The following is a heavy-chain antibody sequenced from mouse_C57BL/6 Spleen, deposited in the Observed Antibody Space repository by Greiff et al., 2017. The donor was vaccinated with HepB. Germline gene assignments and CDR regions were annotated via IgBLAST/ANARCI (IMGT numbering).Heavy chain of an antibody. CDR3: ARNVGREPYAMDC. V-gene: IGHV1-64*01. D-gene: IGHD4-1*01. J-gene: IGHJ4*01. CDR1: GYTFTSYW. Sequence: VQLQQPGAELVKPGASVKLSCKASGYTFTSYWMHWVKQRPGQGLEWIGMIHPNSGSTNYNEKFKSKATLTVDKSSSTAYMQLSSLTSEDTAVYYCARNVGREPYAMDCWGQRTSVTVSS. CDR2: IHPNSGST.